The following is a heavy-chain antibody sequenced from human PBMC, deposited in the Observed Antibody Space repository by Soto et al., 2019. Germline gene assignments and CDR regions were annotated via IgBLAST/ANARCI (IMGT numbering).Heavy chain of an antibody. J-gene: IGHJ6*02. Sequence: SETLSLTCAVSGYSISSGYYWGWIRQPPGKGLEWIGSIYHSGSTYYNPSLKSRVTISVDTSKNQFSLKLSSVTAADTAVYYCAGGLTYYYYYGMDVWGQGTTVT. CDR1: GYSISSGYY. CDR3: AGGLTYYYYYGMDV. D-gene: IGHD3-16*01. CDR2: IYHSGST. V-gene: IGHV4-38-2*01.